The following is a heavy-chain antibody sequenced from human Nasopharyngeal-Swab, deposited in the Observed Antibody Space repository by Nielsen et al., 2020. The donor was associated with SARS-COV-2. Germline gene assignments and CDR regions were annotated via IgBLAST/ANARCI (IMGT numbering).Heavy chain of an antibody. D-gene: IGHD3-10*01. V-gene: IGHV5-51*01. Sequence: KVSCKGSGYSFNNYWIAWVRQMPGKALEWLGTIYPTDSDTRYSPAFRGQVTISVDKSITTAYLQWSSLKASDTAMYYCARGGSGSYIDYWGQGTLVTVSS. CDR1: GYSFNNYW. J-gene: IGHJ4*02. CDR3: ARGGSGSYIDY. CDR2: IYPTDSDT.